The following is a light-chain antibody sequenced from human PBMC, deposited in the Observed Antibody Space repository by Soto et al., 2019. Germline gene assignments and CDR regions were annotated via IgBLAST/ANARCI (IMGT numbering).Light chain of an antibody. Sequence: DIQITQSLSTLSASVGDRVTITCRASQSISSWLAWYQQKPGKAPKLLIYDASSLESGVPSRFSGSGSGTEFTLTISSLQPDDFATYYCQQYNSLWTVGEGTKGDIK. CDR3: QQYNSLWT. CDR2: DAS. CDR1: QSISSW. J-gene: IGKJ1*01. V-gene: IGKV1-5*01.